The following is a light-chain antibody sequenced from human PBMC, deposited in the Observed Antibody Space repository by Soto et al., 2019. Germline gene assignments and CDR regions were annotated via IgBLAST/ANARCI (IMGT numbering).Light chain of an antibody. CDR1: QHVTTTY. Sequence: IVLTQSPATLSFSPGERATLSCTASQHVTTTYIAWYQQKFGQAPRLLIYGASTRATGTPDRFTGGGFGTDFTLTISRVEPEDFAVYYCQQYDSSFTFGGGTKVEMK. J-gene: IGKJ4*01. V-gene: IGKV3-20*01. CDR3: QQYDSSFT. CDR2: GAS.